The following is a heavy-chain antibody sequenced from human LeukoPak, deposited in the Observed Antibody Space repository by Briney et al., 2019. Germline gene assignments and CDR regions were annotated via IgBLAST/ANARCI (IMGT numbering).Heavy chain of an antibody. Sequence: GGSLRLSCAASGFTVNSNYMTWVRQAPGKGLEWVSLMYSTGLTYYADSVKGRFTISTDNSKNTLYPQMNSLRVDDTAIYYCATKGLDTWFEFWGQGTLVTVSS. CDR1: GFTVNSNY. V-gene: IGHV3-53*01. CDR2: MYSTGLT. D-gene: IGHD3-10*01. J-gene: IGHJ4*02. CDR3: ATKGLDTWFEF.